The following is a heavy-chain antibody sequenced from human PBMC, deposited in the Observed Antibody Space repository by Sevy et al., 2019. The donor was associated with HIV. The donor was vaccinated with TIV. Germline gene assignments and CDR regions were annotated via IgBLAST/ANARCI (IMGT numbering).Heavy chain of an antibody. D-gene: IGHD6-6*01. V-gene: IGHV3-21*01. CDR1: GFTFSSYS. J-gene: IGHJ4*02. CDR2: ISSSSTYI. CDR3: ARDWQLVPY. Sequence: GGSLRLSCAASGFTFSSYSMNWVRQAPGKGLEWVSFISSSSTYIYYADSVKGRFTISRDNAKNSLYLQMNSLRAEDTAVYYCARDWQLVPYWGQGTLVTVSS.